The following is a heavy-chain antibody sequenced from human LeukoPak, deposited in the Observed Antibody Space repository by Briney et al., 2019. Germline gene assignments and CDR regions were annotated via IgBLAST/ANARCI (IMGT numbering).Heavy chain of an antibody. Sequence: PSETLSLTCAVYGGSFSGYYWSWIRQPPGKGLEWIGEINHSGSTNYNPSLKSRVTISVDTSKNQFSLKLSSVTAADTAVYYCARRLALGYCSSTSCHQLSYFGYWGQGTLVTVSS. CDR1: GGSFSGYY. CDR2: INHSGST. D-gene: IGHD2-2*01. CDR3: ARRLALGYCSSTSCHQLSYFGY. V-gene: IGHV4-34*01. J-gene: IGHJ4*02.